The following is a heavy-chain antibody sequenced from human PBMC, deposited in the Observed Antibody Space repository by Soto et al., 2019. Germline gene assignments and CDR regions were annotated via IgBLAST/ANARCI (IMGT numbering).Heavy chain of an antibody. CDR3: AKEVGSQQFDC. Sequence: PGGSLRLSCAASGFTFSSYAMCWLRQAPGKGLEWVSSITGSGGNTFYADSVKGRFTISRDNSKNTLFLQMNSLRAEDTALYYCAKEVGSQQFDCWGQGTLVTVSS. V-gene: IGHV3-23*01. CDR1: GFTFSSYA. D-gene: IGHD1-26*01. CDR2: ITGSGGNT. J-gene: IGHJ4*02.